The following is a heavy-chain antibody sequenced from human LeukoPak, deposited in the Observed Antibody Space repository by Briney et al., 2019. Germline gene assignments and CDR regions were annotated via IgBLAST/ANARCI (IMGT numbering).Heavy chain of an antibody. CDR3: ARDAYSSGWYDY. CDR2: ISSSSYI. D-gene: IGHD6-19*01. CDR1: GFTFSSYS. V-gene: IGHV3-21*01. J-gene: IGHJ4*02. Sequence: PGGSLRLSCAASGFTFSSYSMNWVRQAPGKGLEWVSSISSSSYIYYADSVKGRFTISRDNAKNSLYLQMNSLRAEDTAVYYCARDAYSSGWYDYWGQGTLVTVSS.